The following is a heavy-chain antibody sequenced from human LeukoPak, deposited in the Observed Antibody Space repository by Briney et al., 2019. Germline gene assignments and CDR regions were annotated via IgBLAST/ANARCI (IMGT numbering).Heavy chain of an antibody. D-gene: IGHD5-12*01. J-gene: IGHJ5*02. CDR1: GFTSSRYA. CDR3: ARRLEGNWFDP. CDR2: ISGSGDTT. V-gene: IGHV3-23*01. Sequence: PGGSLRLSCAASGFTSSRYAMTWVRQAPGKGLEWVSVISGSGDTTYYADSVKGRFTISRDNSKNTLYLQMNSLRAEDTAVYYCARRLEGNWFDPWGQGTLVTVSS.